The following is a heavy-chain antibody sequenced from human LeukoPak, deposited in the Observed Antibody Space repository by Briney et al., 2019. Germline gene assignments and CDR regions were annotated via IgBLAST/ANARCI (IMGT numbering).Heavy chain of an antibody. D-gene: IGHD3-3*01. CDR1: GFTFDDYA. CDR2: ISGDGGST. J-gene: IGHJ6*03. Sequence: GGSLRLSCAASGFTFDDYAMHWVRQAPGKGLEWVSLISGDGGSTYYADSVKGRFTIYRDNSKNSLYLQMNSLRTEDTSLYYCAKSFLGLKGPDYYYYMDVWGKGTTVTVSS. CDR3: AKSFLGLKGPDYYYYMDV. V-gene: IGHV3-43*02.